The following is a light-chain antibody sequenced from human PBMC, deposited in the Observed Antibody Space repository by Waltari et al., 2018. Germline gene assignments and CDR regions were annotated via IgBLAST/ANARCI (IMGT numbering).Light chain of an antibody. J-gene: IGLJ3*02. CDR3: QSYDTTLSVV. V-gene: IGLV1-40*01. CDR1: GPNIGAGYD. CDR2: GST. Sequence: QSVLTQPPSVSGAPGQRVTISCPGSGPNIGAGYDVPWYQQLPRAAPKLLIYGSTSRPLGVPDRFFGSTSGTSAFLAITGLQAEDEADYYCQSYDTTLSVVFGGGTKLTVL.